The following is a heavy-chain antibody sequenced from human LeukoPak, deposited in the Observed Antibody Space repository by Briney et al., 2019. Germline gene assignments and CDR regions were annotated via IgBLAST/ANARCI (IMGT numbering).Heavy chain of an antibody. Sequence: SSVKVSCKGSVGTFSSYAMSWVRQAPGQGVEWVGGIIPIFGTANYVQKFQGRVTMTTFESTSTAYMELSSLRSEDTAVYYCARDSVRFLEWSYFADAFDIWGQGTMVTVSS. CDR1: VGTFSSYA. D-gene: IGHD3-3*01. CDR2: IIPIFGTA. V-gene: IGHV1-69*05. CDR3: ARDSVRFLEWSYFADAFDI. J-gene: IGHJ3*02.